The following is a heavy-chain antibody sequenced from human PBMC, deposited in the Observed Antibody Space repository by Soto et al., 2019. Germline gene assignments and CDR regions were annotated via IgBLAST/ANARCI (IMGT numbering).Heavy chain of an antibody. CDR3: ARGPPFTIFGVVSWFDP. Sequence: SETLSLTCSVSGGSIGTYCWSWVRQSPGKGLEWLGDVYYSGSTNYNPSLRSRVTISVDTSNNQFSLKLISVTAADTAVYYCARGPPFTIFGVVSWFDPSGQATLVT. J-gene: IGHJ5*02. V-gene: IGHV4-59*01. CDR1: GGSIGTYC. CDR2: VYYSGST. D-gene: IGHD3-3*01.